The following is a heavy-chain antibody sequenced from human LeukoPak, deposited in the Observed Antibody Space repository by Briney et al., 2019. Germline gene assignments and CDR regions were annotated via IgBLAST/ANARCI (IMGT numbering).Heavy chain of an antibody. CDR3: ARGWGGYCSSPSCYAMIAP. CDR1: GDTFSTYA. D-gene: IGHD2-2*01. V-gene: IGHV1-69*01. J-gene: IGHJ5*02. Sequence: ASVKVSCKASGDTFSTYAISWVRQAPGQGLEGRGGIIPIFGTANYAQKFEGRVTITADESTSSAYRELSSLGSEDTAVYYCARGWGGYCSSPSCYAMIAPWGQGTLVTVYS. CDR2: IIPIFGTA.